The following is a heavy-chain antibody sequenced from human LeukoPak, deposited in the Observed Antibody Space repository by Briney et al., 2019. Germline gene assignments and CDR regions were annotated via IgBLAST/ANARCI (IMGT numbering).Heavy chain of an antibody. CDR3: VRVVAVPGTWDVNWFER. D-gene: IGHD6-19*01. J-gene: IGHJ5*02. CDR1: GFTVSINY. CDR2: LYAGGSA. V-gene: IGHV3-53*01. Sequence: GGPLRLSCAASGFTVSINYMSGVRQPPGKGLEWVSVLYAGGSAYYADSVKGRFKLSRDNSSNTVFLHMNSLRGEDTATYYCVRVVAVPGTWDVNWFERGGQGTLVTVSS.